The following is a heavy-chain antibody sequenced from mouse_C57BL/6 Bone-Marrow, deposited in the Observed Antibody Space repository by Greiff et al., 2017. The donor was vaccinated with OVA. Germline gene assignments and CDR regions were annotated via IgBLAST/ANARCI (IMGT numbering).Heavy chain of an antibody. V-gene: IGHV1-42*01. CDR1: GYSFTGYY. Sequence: EVQLQQSGPELVKPGASVKISCKASGYSFTGYYMNWVKQSPEKSLEWIGEINPSTGGTTYNQKFKAKATLTVDKSSSTAYMQLKSLTSEDSAVYYCARSGYNSSDYWGQGTTLTVSS. CDR2: INPSTGGT. J-gene: IGHJ2*01. CDR3: ARSGYNSSDY. D-gene: IGHD3-1*01.